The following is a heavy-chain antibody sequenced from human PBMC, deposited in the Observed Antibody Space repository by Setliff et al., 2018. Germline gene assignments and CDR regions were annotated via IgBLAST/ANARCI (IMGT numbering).Heavy chain of an antibody. V-gene: IGHV1-8*02. CDR3: ARGNRDGYIPFEH. Sequence: ASVKVSCKTSGYTFTNYDINWVRQATGQGLEWMGWMNPNSGNTGYAQNFQGRVSMTRNTSISTAYMELTGLTSEDTAVYFCARGNRDGYIPFEHWGQGTRVTVSS. CDR1: GYTFTNYD. CDR2: MNPNSGNT. J-gene: IGHJ4*02. D-gene: IGHD6-25*01.